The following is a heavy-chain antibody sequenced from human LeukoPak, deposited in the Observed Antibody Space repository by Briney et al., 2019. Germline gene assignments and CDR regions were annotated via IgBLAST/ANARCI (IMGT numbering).Heavy chain of an antibody. V-gene: IGHV1-46*01. Sequence: VASVKVSCKASGYTFTSYYMHWVRQAPGQGLEWMGIINPSGGSTSYAQKFQGRVTMTRDMSTSTVYMELSSLRSEDTAVYYCARDYYDSSGYYCPWGYWGQGTLVTVSS. CDR1: GYTFTSYY. CDR2: INPSGGST. J-gene: IGHJ4*02. D-gene: IGHD3-22*01. CDR3: ARDYYDSSGYYCPWGY.